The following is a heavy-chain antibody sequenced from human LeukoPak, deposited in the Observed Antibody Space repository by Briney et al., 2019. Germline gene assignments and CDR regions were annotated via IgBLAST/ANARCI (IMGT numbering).Heavy chain of an antibody. CDR3: ARVAEAAAFDS. CDR2: ISSNSRYI. CDR1: GFTFSTYS. J-gene: IGHJ4*02. D-gene: IGHD6-13*01. V-gene: IGHV3-21*06. Sequence: SGGSLRLSCAASGFTFSTYSMNWVRQAPGKGLEWVSSISSNSRYIYYADSMRGRFTISRDNAKNSLYLQMNSLKPEDTAVYYCARVAEAAAFDSWGQGTLVTVSS.